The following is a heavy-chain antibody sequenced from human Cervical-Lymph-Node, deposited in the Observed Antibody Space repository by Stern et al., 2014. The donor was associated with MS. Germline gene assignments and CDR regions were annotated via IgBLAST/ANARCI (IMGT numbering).Heavy chain of an antibody. CDR2: ISANGSTT. V-gene: IGHV3-23*04. J-gene: IGHJ1*01. CDR1: GVTFSSYA. CDR3: AKGTYYYDTRGFYQYFQQ. Sequence: EEQLVESGGGLVQPGGSLRLSCAGSGVTFSSYAMTWVRQAPGKGLHWVSGISANGSTTFYTDSVKGRFTISRDNSKNILYLHMDSLRAEDTAVYYCAKGTYYYDTRGFYQYFQQWGQGTLVTVSS. D-gene: IGHD3-22*01.